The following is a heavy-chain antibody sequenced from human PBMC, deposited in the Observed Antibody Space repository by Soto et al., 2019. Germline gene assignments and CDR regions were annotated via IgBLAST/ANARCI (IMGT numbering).Heavy chain of an antibody. D-gene: IGHD4-4*01. CDR3: ARPLWRDDYNWGYFDL. CDR1: GFTFSSYA. Sequence: QVQLVESGGGVVQPGRSLRLSCAASGFTFSSYAMHWVRQAPGKGLEWVAVISYDGSNKYYADSVKGRFTISRDNSKNTLYLQMKSRRTEDTAVYYCARPLWRDDYNWGYFDLWGRGTLVTVSS. CDR2: ISYDGSNK. J-gene: IGHJ2*01. V-gene: IGHV3-30-3*01.